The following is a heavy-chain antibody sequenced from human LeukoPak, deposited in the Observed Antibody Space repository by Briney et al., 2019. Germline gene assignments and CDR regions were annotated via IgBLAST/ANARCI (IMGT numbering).Heavy chain of an antibody. Sequence: GGSLRLSCGGSGFTFSSYTMNWVRQAPGKGLEWVSAIYGGETYYASSVKGRFTISRDSSRNSLYLQMNSLRAEDTAIYYCARDRSIPYDAPDIWGQGTMVTVSS. CDR2: IYGGET. CDR3: ARDRSIPYDAPDI. CDR1: GFTFSSYT. D-gene: IGHD2-2*02. V-gene: IGHV3-23*01. J-gene: IGHJ3*02.